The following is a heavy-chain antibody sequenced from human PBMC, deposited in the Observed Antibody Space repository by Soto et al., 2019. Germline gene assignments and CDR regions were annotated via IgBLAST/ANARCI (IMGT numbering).Heavy chain of an antibody. CDR3: ARDVRYSGYDQGFDY. J-gene: IGHJ4*02. V-gene: IGHV1-2*02. D-gene: IGHD5-12*01. CDR1: GGTFSSYA. CDR2: INPNSGGT. Sequence: ASVKVSCKASGGTFSSYAISWVRQAPGQGLEWMGWINPNSGGTNYAQKFQGRVTMTRDTSISTAYMELSRLRSDDTAVYYCARDVRYSGYDQGFDYWGQGTLVTVSS.